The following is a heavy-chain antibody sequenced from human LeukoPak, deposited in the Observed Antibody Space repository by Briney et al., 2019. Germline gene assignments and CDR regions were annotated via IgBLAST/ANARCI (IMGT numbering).Heavy chain of an antibody. J-gene: IGHJ4*02. V-gene: IGHV3-9*01. CDR2: ISWDGGII. CDR1: GFTFDAYA. CDR3: TRSRLNFWFREFDC. D-gene: IGHD3-10*01. Sequence: PGRSLRLSCAASGFTFDAYAIHWVRQAPGKGLEWVSGISWDGGIIGSADSVKDRFTISRDNAENSLYLQMNNLKADDTALYYCTRSRLNFWFREFDCWGQGTLVTVSS.